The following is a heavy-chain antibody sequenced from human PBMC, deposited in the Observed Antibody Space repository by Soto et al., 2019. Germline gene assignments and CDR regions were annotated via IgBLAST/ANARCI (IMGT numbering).Heavy chain of an antibody. V-gene: IGHV3-30-3*01. J-gene: IGHJ6*02. CDR2: ISYDGSNK. Sequence: GGSLRLSCAASGFTFSSYAMHWVRQAPGKGLEWVAVISYDGSNKYYADSVKGRFTISRDNSKNTLYLQMNSLRAEDTAVYYCARDFVMTTVTWFKNPPYYYYGMDVWGQGTTVTVSS. CDR3: ARDFVMTTVTWFKNPPYYYYGMDV. CDR1: GFTFSSYA. D-gene: IGHD4-17*01.